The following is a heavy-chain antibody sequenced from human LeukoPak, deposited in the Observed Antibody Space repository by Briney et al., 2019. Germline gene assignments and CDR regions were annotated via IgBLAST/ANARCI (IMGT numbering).Heavy chain of an antibody. V-gene: IGHV4-39*01. CDR1: GGSISSSSYY. J-gene: IGHJ3*02. Sequence: SSETLSLTCTVSGGSISSSSYYWGWIRQPPGKGLVWIGSIYYSGSTYYNPSLKSRVTISVDTSKNQFSLKLSSVTAADTAVYYCARLDSSGYYTSDAFDIWGQGTMVTVSS. CDR3: ARLDSSGYYTSDAFDI. D-gene: IGHD3-22*01. CDR2: IYYSGST.